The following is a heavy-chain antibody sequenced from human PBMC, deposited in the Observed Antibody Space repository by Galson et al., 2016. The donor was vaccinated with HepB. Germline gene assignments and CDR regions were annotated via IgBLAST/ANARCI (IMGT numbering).Heavy chain of an antibody. J-gene: IGHJ3*02. D-gene: IGHD1-1*01. V-gene: IGHV3-7*03. CDR2: ISPDGSQT. CDR1: GFIFRTYW. Sequence: SLRLSCAASGFIFRTYWMAWVRHVPGKGLEYLANISPDGSQTYYLDSLRGRFTISRDNAKNSLYLQMNSLRAEDTALYYCSRSGALHAYDIWGQGTMVTVSS. CDR3: SRSGALHAYDI.